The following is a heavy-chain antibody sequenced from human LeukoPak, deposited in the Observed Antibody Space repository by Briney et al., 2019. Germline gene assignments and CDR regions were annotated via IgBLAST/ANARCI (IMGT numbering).Heavy chain of an antibody. Sequence: GGSLRLSCAASGFTFSSYAMTWVRQAPGKGLEWVSTTSGSGANTYYADSVKGRFTISRDNSKNTLSLQMNSLRVEDTALYYCAKYSDSTGAHYFDYWGQGTLVTVSS. D-gene: IGHD2/OR15-2a*01. V-gene: IGHV3-23*01. CDR3: AKYSDSTGAHYFDY. CDR2: TSGSGANT. CDR1: GFTFSSYA. J-gene: IGHJ4*02.